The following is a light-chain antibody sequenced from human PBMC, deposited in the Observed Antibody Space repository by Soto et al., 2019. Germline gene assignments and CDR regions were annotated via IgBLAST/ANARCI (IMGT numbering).Light chain of an antibody. J-gene: IGLJ1*01. CDR1: SSDVGAYNY. Sequence: QSALTQPASVSGSPGQSITISCTGTSSDVGAYNYVSWYQHHPGKAPKLIIYEVSNLPLGLSNRFSGSKSGNTASLTISGLQAEDEADYYCSSCTSSNAYVFGTGTKLTVL. CDR2: EVS. V-gene: IGLV2-14*01. CDR3: SSCTSSNAYV.